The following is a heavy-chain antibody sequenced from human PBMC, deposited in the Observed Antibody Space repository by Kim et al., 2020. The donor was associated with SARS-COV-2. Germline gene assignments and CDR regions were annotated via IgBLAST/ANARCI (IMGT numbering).Heavy chain of an antibody. CDR1: GDSIRSYC. V-gene: IGHV4-59*01. D-gene: IGHD6-13*01. CDR3: ARGDFTAAAGNSFFDY. CDR2: LYYSGST. J-gene: IGHJ4*02. Sequence: SETLSLTCTISGDSIRSYCWSWFRQPPGKGLEWIGHLYYSGSTKYNPSLKSRVTISLDTSTKQFSLKLNSVTAADTAVYYCARGDFTAAAGNSFFDYWGQGTPVTVSS.